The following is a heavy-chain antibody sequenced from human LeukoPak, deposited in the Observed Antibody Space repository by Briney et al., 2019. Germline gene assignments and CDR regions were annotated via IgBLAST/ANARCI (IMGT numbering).Heavy chain of an antibody. CDR2: ISSSSSYM. CDR3: ARDRYSRSTIFWVYYMDV. V-gene: IGHV3-21*01. CDR1: GFTFSSYS. J-gene: IGHJ6*03. Sequence: GGSLRLSCAASGFTFSSYSMNWVRQAPGKGLEWVSSISSSSSYMYYADSVKGRFTISRDNAKNSLYLQMNSLRAEDTAVYYCARDRYSRSTIFWVYYMDVWGKGTTVTVSS. D-gene: IGHD3-9*01.